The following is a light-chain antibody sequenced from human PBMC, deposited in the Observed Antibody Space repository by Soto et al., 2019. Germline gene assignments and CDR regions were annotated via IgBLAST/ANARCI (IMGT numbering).Light chain of an antibody. J-gene: IGLJ1*01. Sequence: QSALTQPRSVSGSPGQSVTISCTGTSSDVGAYNSVSWYQQHPGKAPKLMIYDVNKRPSGVPDRFSASKSANTASLTISGLQAEDEADYYCCSFAATSTHVFGTGTKLTVL. CDR3: CSFAATSTHV. CDR2: DVN. CDR1: SSDVGAYNS. V-gene: IGLV2-11*01.